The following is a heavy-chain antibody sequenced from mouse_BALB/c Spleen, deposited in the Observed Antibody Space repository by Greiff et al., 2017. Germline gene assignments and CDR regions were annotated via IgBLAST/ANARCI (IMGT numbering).Heavy chain of an antibody. Sequence: EVKLVESGGGLVQPGGSLKLSCAASGFTFSSYAMSWVRQSPEKRLEWVAEISSGGSYTYYPDTVTGRFTISRDNARNILYLQMSSLRSEDTAMYYCARGGGRHYAMDYWGQGTSVTVSS. J-gene: IGHJ4*01. V-gene: IGHV5-9-4*01. CDR1: GFTFSSYA. CDR2: ISSGGSYT. CDR3: ARGGGRHYAMDY.